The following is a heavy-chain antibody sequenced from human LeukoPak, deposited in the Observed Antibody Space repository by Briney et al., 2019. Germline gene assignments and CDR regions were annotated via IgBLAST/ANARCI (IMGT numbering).Heavy chain of an antibody. CDR2: ISAYNGNT. D-gene: IGHD3-10*01. V-gene: IGHV1-18*01. J-gene: IGHJ5*02. Sequence: GASVKVSCKASGYTFTSYGISWVRQAPGQGLEWMGWISAYNGNTNYAQKLQGRVTMTTDTSTSTAYMELRSLRSDDTAVYYCARDRRTLWFGELSERVIWFDPWGQGTLVTVSS. CDR3: ARDRRTLWFGELSERVIWFDP. CDR1: GYTFTSYG.